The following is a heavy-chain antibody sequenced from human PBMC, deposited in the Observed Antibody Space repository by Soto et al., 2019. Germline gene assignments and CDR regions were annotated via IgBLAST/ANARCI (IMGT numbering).Heavy chain of an antibody. J-gene: IGHJ6*02. CDR3: ARDPLSSFAMDV. V-gene: IGHV1-69*13. Sequence: ASVKVSCKASGDTFSSYAISWVRQAPGKGLEWMGKIIPTFGRTNYAQKFQGRLTISADDSTSTAYMELTRLESDDTAVYYCARDPLSSFAMDVWGQGTTVTVSS. CDR1: GDTFSSYA. CDR2: IIPTFGRT. D-gene: IGHD3-10*02.